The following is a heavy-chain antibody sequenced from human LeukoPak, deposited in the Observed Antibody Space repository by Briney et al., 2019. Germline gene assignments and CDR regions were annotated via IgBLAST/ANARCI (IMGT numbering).Heavy chain of an antibody. CDR3: TLSYGRGFNYYYGMDV. Sequence: GGSLRLSCAASGFTFSSYDMLCVGQAAGKALQWGSTIYTGGNTYYPGSVKARFTISRENAKNSLYLQMNSLRAGDTAVYYCTLSYGRGFNYYYGMDVWGQGTAVTVSS. D-gene: IGHD5-18*01. CDR2: IYTGGNT. J-gene: IGHJ6*02. V-gene: IGHV3-13*01. CDR1: GFTFSSYD.